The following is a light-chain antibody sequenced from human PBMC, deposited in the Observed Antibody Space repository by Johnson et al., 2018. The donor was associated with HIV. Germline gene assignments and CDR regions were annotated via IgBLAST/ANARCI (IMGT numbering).Light chain of an antibody. Sequence: QSVLTQPPSVSAAPGQKVTISCSGSSSNIGNNYVSWYQQLPGTAPKLLIYDNNKRPSGIPDRFSGSKSGTSATLVITGLQTGDEADYYCGTWDTSLSVWGVFGTGTNVTVL. V-gene: IGLV1-51*01. J-gene: IGLJ1*01. CDR3: GTWDTSLSVWGV. CDR2: DNN. CDR1: SSNIGNNY.